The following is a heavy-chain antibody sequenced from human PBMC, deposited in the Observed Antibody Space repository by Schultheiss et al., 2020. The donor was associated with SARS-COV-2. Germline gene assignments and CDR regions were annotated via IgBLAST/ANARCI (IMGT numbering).Heavy chain of an antibody. Sequence: GGSLRLSCAASGFTFSSYAMSWVRQAPGKGLEWVAVISYDGSNKYYADSVKGRFTISRDNSKNTLYLQMGSLRAEDMAVYYCARDQGIAAAGYYYGMDVWGQGTTVTVSS. J-gene: IGHJ6*02. V-gene: IGHV3-30*14. D-gene: IGHD6-13*01. CDR2: ISYDGSNK. CDR3: ARDQGIAAAGYYYGMDV. CDR1: GFTFSSYA.